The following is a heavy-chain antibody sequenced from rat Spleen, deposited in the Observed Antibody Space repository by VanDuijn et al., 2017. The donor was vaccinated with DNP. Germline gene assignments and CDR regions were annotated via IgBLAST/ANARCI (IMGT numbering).Heavy chain of an antibody. CDR1: GYSITSDY. Sequence: EVQLQESGPGLVKPSQSLSLTCSVTGYSITSDYWAWIRKFPGNKMEWMGYISYSGITGYNPFLKSRISITRDTSKNQFFLQLNSVTTEDTATYYCARSSSILDYFNYWGQGVMVTVSS. CDR3: ARSSSILDYFNY. D-gene: IGHD1-6*01. CDR2: ISYSGIT. J-gene: IGHJ2*01. V-gene: IGHV3-1*01.